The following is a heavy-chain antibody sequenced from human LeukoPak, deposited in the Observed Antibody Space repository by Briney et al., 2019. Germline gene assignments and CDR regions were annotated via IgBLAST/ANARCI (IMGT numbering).Heavy chain of an antibody. CDR3: AKEGDILTGYYRSLGY. Sequence: GGSLSLSCAASGFTFSSYAMSWVRQAPGKGLEWVSAISGSGGSTYYADSVKGRFTISRDNSKNTLYLQMNSLRAEDTAVYYCAKEGDILTGYYRSLGYWGQGTLVTVSS. D-gene: IGHD3-9*01. J-gene: IGHJ4*02. CDR1: GFTFSSYA. V-gene: IGHV3-23*01. CDR2: ISGSGGST.